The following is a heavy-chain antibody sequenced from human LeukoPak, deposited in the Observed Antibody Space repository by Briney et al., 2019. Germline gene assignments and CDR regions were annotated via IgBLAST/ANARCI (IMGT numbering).Heavy chain of an antibody. J-gene: IGHJ4*02. V-gene: IGHV3-23*01. CDR1: GFTFSSYA. CDR3: AKDGALRGVLDY. D-gene: IGHD3-10*01. Sequence: PGGSLRLSCAASGFTFSSYAMSWVRQAPGKGLEWVSTISDGGGSTYYADSVKGRFTISRDNSKNTLYLQMNSLRAEDTAVYYCAKDGALRGVLDYWGQGTLVTVSS. CDR2: ISDGGGST.